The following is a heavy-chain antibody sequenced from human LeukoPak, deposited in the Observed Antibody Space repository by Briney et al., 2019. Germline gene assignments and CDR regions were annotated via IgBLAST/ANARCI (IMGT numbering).Heavy chain of an antibody. D-gene: IGHD6-19*01. V-gene: IGHV4-39*01. J-gene: IGHJ4*02. CDR3: ARQVDSTGWGGGYFDY. CDR1: GGSISTSSYY. CDR2: IYYSGST. Sequence: PSETLSLTCTVSGGSISTSSYYWAWIRQPPGKGLEWIGSIYYSGSTYYKPSLKSRVTISADTSKNQFSLKLSSVTAADTAVYCCARQVDSTGWGGGYFDYWGQGTLVTVSS.